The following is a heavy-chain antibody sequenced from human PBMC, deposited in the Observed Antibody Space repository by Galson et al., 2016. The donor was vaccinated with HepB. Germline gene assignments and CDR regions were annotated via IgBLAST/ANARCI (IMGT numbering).Heavy chain of an antibody. Sequence: SLRLSCAASGFIVSSNYMSWVRQAPGKGLEWVSLIYSGGSTYYVGSVKGRFTISRDNSKNTLYLQMNSLRAEDAAVYYCAKDGGPEYGGSSRAPYYCDYWGQGTLVTVSS. CDR2: IYSGGST. J-gene: IGHJ4*02. CDR3: AKDGGPEYGGSSRAPYYCDY. V-gene: IGHV3-66*01. CDR1: GFIVSSNY. D-gene: IGHD6-6*01.